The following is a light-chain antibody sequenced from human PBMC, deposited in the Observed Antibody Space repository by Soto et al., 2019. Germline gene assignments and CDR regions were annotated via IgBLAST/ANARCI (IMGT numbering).Light chain of an antibody. J-gene: IGLJ2*01. V-gene: IGLV2-11*01. CDR3: CSYAGTYTLL. Sequence: QSALTQPRSVSGSPGQSVTISCTGTSSDVGGYNYVSWYQQHPGKAPKLMIYDVSERPSGVPDRLSGSKSGDAAALTISGVQAEDEGDYCCCSYAGTYTLLFGGGTKLTVL. CDR1: SSDVGGYNY. CDR2: DVS.